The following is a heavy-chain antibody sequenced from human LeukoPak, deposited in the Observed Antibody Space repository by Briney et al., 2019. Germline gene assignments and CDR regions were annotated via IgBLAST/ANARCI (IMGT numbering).Heavy chain of an antibody. D-gene: IGHD3-9*01. J-gene: IGHJ6*02. CDR3: AKDLLRYFEGLMAV. CDR2: VSYDGSNK. V-gene: IGHV3-30*18. CDR1: GFTFSNYG. Sequence: GGSLVLSCAASGFTFSNYGMHWVRRAPGKGLEWVAVVSYDGSNKYYADFVQGRFTVSRDNSKNTADLQMDSLRVEDTAVYYCAKDLLRYFEGLMAVWRQGTTVSVS.